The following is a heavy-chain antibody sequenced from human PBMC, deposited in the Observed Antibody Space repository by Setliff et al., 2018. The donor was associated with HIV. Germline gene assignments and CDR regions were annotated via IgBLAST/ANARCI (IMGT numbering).Heavy chain of an antibody. Sequence: GGSLRLSCAASGFTFSYYSMNWVRQAPGKGLEWVSYISSSSDTIYYADSVKGRFTISRDNAKNSLYPQMNSLRAEDTAIYYCARGVVVAAHNWFDPWGQGTLVTVSS. CDR1: GFTFSYYS. J-gene: IGHJ5*02. V-gene: IGHV3-48*01. D-gene: IGHD2-15*01. CDR3: ARGVVVAAHNWFDP. CDR2: ISSSSDTI.